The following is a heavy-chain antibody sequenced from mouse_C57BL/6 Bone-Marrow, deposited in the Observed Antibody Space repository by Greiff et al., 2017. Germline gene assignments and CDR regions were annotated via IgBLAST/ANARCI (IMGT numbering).Heavy chain of an antibody. CDR1: GISITTGNYR. V-gene: IGHV3-5*01. Sequence: EVKLMESGPGLVKPSQTVFLTCTVTGISITTGNYRWSWIRQFPGNKLEWIGYIYYSGTITYNPSLTSRTTITRDTPKNQFFLEMNSLTAEDTATYDCARDWDVGGYFDYWGQGTTLTVSS. CDR2: IYYSGTI. D-gene: IGHD4-1*01. CDR3: ARDWDVGGYFDY. J-gene: IGHJ2*01.